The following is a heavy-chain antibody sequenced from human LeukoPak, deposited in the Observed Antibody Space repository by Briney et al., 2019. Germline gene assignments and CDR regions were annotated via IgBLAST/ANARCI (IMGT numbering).Heavy chain of an antibody. V-gene: IGHV5-51*01. CDR3: ARHRGSGWGYYYYYMDV. D-gene: IGHD6-19*01. J-gene: IGHJ6*03. Sequence: GESLKISCKGAGYSFTSYWIGWVRPMPGKGLEWMGIIYPGDSDTRYSPSFQGQVTISADKSISTAYLQWSSLKASDTAMYYCARHRGSGWGYYYYYMDVWGKGTTVTVSS. CDR1: GYSFTSYW. CDR2: IYPGDSDT.